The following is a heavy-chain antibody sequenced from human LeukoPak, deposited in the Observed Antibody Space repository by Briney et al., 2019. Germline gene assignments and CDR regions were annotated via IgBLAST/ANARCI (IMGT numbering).Heavy chain of an antibody. V-gene: IGHV3-15*01. CDR2: IKRESDGGTT. CDR1: GFTFSDYY. CDR3: STSGYNWDYFDY. J-gene: IGHJ4*02. D-gene: IGHD3-22*01. Sequence: PGGSLRLSCAASGFTFSDYYMSWIRQAPGKGLEWLGRIKRESDGGTTDYAAPVKGRFTISRDEYKNTLYLQMNSLKTEDTAVYYCSTSGYNWDYFDYWGQGTLVTVSS.